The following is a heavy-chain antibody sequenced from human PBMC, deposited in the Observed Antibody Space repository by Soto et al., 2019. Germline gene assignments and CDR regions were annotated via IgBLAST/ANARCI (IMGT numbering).Heavy chain of an antibody. D-gene: IGHD4-4*01. CDR2: INPNSGGT. V-gene: IGHV1-2*02. Sequence: GASVKVSCKASGYTFTGYYMHWVRQAPGQGLEWMGWINPNSGGTNYAQKFQGRVTMTRDTSISTAYMELSRLRSDDTAVYYCARMEGVTTYYYYGMDVWGQGTTVTVSS. CDR1: GYTFTGYY. CDR3: ARMEGVTTYYYYGMDV. J-gene: IGHJ6*02.